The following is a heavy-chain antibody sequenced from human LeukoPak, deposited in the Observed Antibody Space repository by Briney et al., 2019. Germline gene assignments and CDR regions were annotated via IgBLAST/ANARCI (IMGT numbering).Heavy chain of an antibody. V-gene: IGHV3-23*01. CDR1: GFTFNNYG. Sequence: GGSLRLSCAASGFTFNNYGMHWVRQAPGKGLEWVSALSHSGADAYYADSVKGRFTISRDNSKNTLYLQMTGLTADDTAVYYCASRDPCSSGTCYALAYWGQGTLVTVSS. CDR2: LSHSGADA. D-gene: IGHD2-15*01. J-gene: IGHJ4*02. CDR3: ASRDPCSSGTCYALAY.